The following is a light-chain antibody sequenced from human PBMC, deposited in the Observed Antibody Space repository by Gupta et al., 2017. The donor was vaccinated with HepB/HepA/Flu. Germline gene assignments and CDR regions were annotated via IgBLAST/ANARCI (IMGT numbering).Light chain of an antibody. CDR2: FAS. CDR1: QSLLHSNGNTY. Sequence: DIVMTQSPLTLPVTPGAPASISCRSSQSLLHSNGNTYLEWYLQKPGRSPQLLIYFASNRASGVPDRFSGSGSGTDFTLKISRVEAEDVGVYYCIQTLQTPLTFGGGTNVEIK. J-gene: IGKJ4*01. V-gene: IGKV2-28*01. CDR3: IQTLQTPLT.